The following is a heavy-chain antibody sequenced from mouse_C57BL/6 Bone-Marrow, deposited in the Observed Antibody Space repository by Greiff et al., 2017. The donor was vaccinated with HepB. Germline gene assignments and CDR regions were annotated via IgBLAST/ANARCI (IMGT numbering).Heavy chain of an antibody. CDR2: ISNGGGST. J-gene: IGHJ1*03. Sequence: EVKVEESGGGLVQPGGSLKLSCAASGFTFSDYYMYWVRQTPEKRLEWVAYISNGGGSTYYPATVKGRFTISRDNAKNTLYLQMSRLKSEDTAMYYCARQVTTVVAPLGFDVWGTGTTVTVSS. V-gene: IGHV5-12*01. CDR1: GFTFSDYY. D-gene: IGHD1-1*01. CDR3: ARQVTTVVAPLGFDV.